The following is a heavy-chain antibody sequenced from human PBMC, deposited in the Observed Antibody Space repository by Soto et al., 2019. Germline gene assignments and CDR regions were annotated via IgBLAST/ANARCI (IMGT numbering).Heavy chain of an antibody. V-gene: IGHV1-46*01. D-gene: IGHD3-22*01. CDR3: ARNVPSGYYYYYYYGMDV. Sequence: QVQLVQSGAEVKKPGASVKVSCKASGYTFTSYYMHWVRQAPGQGLEWMGIINPSGGSTSYAQKFQGRVTMTRDTSTSTVYMELSSLRSEDTAVYYCARNVPSGYYYYYYYGMDVWGQGTTVTVSS. CDR1: GYTFTSYY. CDR2: INPSGGST. J-gene: IGHJ6*02.